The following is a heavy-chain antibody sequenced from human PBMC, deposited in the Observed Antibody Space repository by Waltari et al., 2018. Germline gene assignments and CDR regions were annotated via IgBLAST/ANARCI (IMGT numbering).Heavy chain of an antibody. CDR3: ARDGSHYYDSSGYPDY. V-gene: IGHV3-30-3*01. Sequence: QVQLVESGGGVVQPGRSLRLSCAASGFTFGSSALHWVRQAPGNGLEWVAVISYDGSNKYYADSVKGRFTISRDNSKNTLYLQMNSLRAEDTAVYYCARDGSHYYDSSGYPDYWGQGSLVTVAS. CDR2: ISYDGSNK. D-gene: IGHD3-22*01. CDR1: GFTFGSSA. J-gene: IGHJ4*02.